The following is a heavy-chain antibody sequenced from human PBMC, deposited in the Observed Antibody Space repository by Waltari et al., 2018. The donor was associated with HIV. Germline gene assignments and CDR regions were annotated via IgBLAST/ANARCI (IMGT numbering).Heavy chain of an antibody. V-gene: IGHV4-39*01. CDR1: GGSISSSSYY. CDR2: IYYSGST. CDR3: ARVRVVTYSSSSVLVIAHNWFDP. Sequence: QLQLQESGPGLVKPSETLSLTCTVSGGSISSSSYYWGWIRQPPGTGLEWLGSIYYSGSTYYNPSLKSRVTISVDTSKNQFSLKLSSVTAADTAVYYCARVRVVTYSSSSVLVIAHNWFDPWGQGTLVTVSS. J-gene: IGHJ5*02. D-gene: IGHD6-6*01.